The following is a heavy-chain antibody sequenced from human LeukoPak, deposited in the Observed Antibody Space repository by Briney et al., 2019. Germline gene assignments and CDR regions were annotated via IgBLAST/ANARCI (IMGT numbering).Heavy chain of an antibody. D-gene: IGHD3-22*01. V-gene: IGHV1-2*02. J-gene: IGHJ5*02. Sequence: ASVKVSCKASGYTFTSYGISWVRQAPGQGLEWMGWINPNSGGTNYAQKFQGRVTMTRDTSISTAYMELSRLRSDDTAVYYCARAGPYDSSGYYYNWFDPRGQGTLVTVSS. CDR1: GYTFTSYG. CDR3: ARAGPYDSSGYYYNWFDP. CDR2: INPNSGGT.